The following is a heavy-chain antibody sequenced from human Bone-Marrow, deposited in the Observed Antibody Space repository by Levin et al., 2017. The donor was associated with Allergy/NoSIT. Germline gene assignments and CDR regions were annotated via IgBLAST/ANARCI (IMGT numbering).Heavy chain of an antibody. V-gene: IGHV3-53*01. J-gene: IGHJ3*02. CDR3: AIVETLAGWVSDI. CDR1: GFTVITHY. Sequence: PGGSLRLSCAASGFTVITHYMTWVRQAPGKGLEWVSVIYSDGTTYYADSVKGRFTISRDNSKNTLYLQMNSLRAEDTAVYYCAIVETLAGWVSDIWGRGTVVTVSS. D-gene: IGHD4-23*01. CDR2: IYSDGTT.